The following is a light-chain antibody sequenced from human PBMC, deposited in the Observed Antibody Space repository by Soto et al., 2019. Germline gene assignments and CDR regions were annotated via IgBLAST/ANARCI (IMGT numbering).Light chain of an antibody. V-gene: IGKV3-20*01. CDR1: QTISSSY. CDR2: GAS. CDR3: QQHDTSTWT. J-gene: IGKJ1*01. Sequence: EIVLTQSPGTLSLSPGERATLSCRASQTISSSYLAIAWYQQKPGQPPRLLIYGASSRATGIPDRFSGSGSATAFTLTISRLEPEDFAVYYCQQHDTSTWTFGQGTRVEIK.